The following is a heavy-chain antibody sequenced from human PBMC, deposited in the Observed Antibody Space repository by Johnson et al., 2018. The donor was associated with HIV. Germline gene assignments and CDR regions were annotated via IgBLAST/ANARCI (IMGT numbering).Heavy chain of an antibody. CDR3: ASGVTARAPLLI. V-gene: IGHV3-30*14. CDR1: DFTFSNNA. D-gene: IGHD6-6*01. CDR2: ISYDGTNT. J-gene: IGHJ3*02. Sequence: QVQLVESGGGVVQPGRSLRLSCAASDFTFSNNAIHWVRQAPGKGLEWVAVISYDGTNTYYADSVRGRFTISRDNSRNTVSPQMIILRPKDTAMYYCASGVTARAPLLIWGQGTMVTVSS.